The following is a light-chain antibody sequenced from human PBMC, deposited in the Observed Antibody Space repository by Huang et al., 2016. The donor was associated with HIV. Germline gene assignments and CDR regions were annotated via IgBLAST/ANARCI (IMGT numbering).Light chain of an antibody. J-gene: IGKJ2*01. CDR2: DAS. V-gene: IGKV1-33*01. Sequence: DIQMTQSPSSLSTFIGDKVIITCQASQDIGNYLNWYQQRPGKAPKLLIYDASSLETGVTSRFSGGGSGTTFTFTITNLRPEDVATYYCQQYDGLPYTFGQGTRIEI. CDR1: QDIGNY. CDR3: QQYDGLPYT.